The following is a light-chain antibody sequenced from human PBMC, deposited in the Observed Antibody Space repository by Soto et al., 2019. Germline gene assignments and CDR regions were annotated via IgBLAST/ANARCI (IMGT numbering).Light chain of an antibody. CDR2: AAS. CDR3: QQVNSYPLT. V-gene: IGKV1-9*01. Sequence: DIQMTQSPSSLSASVGDRVTITCRASQSISSYLNWYQQKPGKAPKLLIYAASSLQSGVPSRFSGGASGTEFTLTIRSLQPEDFATYYCQQVNSYPLTFGQGTRLEIK. CDR1: QSISSY. J-gene: IGKJ5*01.